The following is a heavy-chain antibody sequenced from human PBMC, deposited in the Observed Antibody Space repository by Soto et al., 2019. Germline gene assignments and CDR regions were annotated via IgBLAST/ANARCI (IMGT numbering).Heavy chain of an antibody. CDR3: ARVDGGYYGSGSYLYYYYYYGKDV. Sequence: PGGSLRLSCAASGFTFSSYWMSWVRQAPGKGLEWVANIKQDGSEKYYVDSVKGRFTISRDNAKNSLYLQMNSLRAEDTAVYYCARVDGGYYGSGSYLYYYYYYGKDVWGQGTTVTVSS. J-gene: IGHJ6*02. D-gene: IGHD3-10*01. CDR2: IKQDGSEK. V-gene: IGHV3-7*01. CDR1: GFTFSSYW.